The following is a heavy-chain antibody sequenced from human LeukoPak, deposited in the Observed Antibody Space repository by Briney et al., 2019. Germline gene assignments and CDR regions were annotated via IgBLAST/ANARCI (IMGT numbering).Heavy chain of an antibody. Sequence: SETLSLTCAVYGGSFSGYYWSWIRQPPGKGLEWIGEINHSGSTNYNPSLKSRVTISVDTSKSQFSLKLSSVTAADTAVYYCASDYGDYVWFDPWGQGTLVTVSS. V-gene: IGHV4-34*01. J-gene: IGHJ5*02. CDR2: INHSGST. CDR1: GGSFSGYY. D-gene: IGHD4-17*01. CDR3: ASDYGDYVWFDP.